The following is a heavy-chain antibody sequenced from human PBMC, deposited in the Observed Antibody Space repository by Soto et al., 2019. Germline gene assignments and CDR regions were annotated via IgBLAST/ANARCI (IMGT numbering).Heavy chain of an antibody. J-gene: IGHJ4*02. CDR3: ARVEYTYNYRGLDY. Sequence: QVQLQQWGTGLLKPSETLSLTCAVYGGSFRGYYWTWIRQPPGKGLEWIGEIDHSGSTNYNPPLKSRVTISVDTSKNQLSLKLASLTAADTAVYYCARVEYTYNYRGLDYWGQGTLVTVSS. D-gene: IGHD3-16*01. V-gene: IGHV4-34*01. CDR1: GGSFRGYY. CDR2: IDHSGST.